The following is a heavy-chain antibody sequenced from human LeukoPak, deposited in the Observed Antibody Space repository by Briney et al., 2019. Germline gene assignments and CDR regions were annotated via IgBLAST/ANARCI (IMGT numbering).Heavy chain of an antibody. D-gene: IGHD3-9*01. V-gene: IGHV4-59*12. Sequence: PSETLSLTCTVSGGSISSYYWSWIRQPPGKGLEWIGYIYYSGSTNYNPSLKSRVTISVDTSKNQFSLKLSSVTAADTAVYYCAGTPRYFDWLSRLEYFQHWGQGTLVTVSS. CDR1: GGSISSYY. CDR3: AGTPRYFDWLSRLEYFQH. CDR2: IYYSGST. J-gene: IGHJ1*01.